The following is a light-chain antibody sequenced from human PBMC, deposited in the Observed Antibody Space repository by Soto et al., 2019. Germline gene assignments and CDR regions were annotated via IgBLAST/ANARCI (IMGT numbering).Light chain of an antibody. V-gene: IGKV3-15*01. CDR2: GAS. Sequence: IGMTQSPATLSVSPGERATLSCRASQSVSNYLAWYQQKPGQAPRLLIYGASTRAAGIPARFSGSGSGTEFTLTISSLQSEDFAVYYCQQYNNWPGTFGQGTKVEIK. J-gene: IGKJ1*01. CDR1: QSVSNY. CDR3: QQYNNWPGT.